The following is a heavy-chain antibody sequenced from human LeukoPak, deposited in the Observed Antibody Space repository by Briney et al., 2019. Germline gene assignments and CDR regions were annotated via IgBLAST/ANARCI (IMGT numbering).Heavy chain of an antibody. CDR1: GFTFSSYW. J-gene: IGHJ2*01. CDR3: ARTYGDYPEFNWYFDL. Sequence: GGSLRLSCAASGFTFSSYWMSWGRQAPGKGLEWVANIKQDGSEKYYVDSVKGRFTISRDNAKNSLYLQMNSLRAEDTAVYYCARTYGDYPEFNWYFDLWGRGTLVTVSS. D-gene: IGHD4-17*01. CDR2: IKQDGSEK. V-gene: IGHV3-7*01.